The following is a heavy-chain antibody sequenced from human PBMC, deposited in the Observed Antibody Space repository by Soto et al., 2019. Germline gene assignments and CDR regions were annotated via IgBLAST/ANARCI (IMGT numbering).Heavy chain of an antibody. D-gene: IGHD3-10*01. CDR3: ASDEGIRGFDS. Sequence: QVQLVQSGDEVKKSGASVKVSCKASGYTFSNYGISWVRQAPGQGLEWMGWISGYNGLTAYAQNVQGRVTMTIDTPTRTVFMELTSLRSNDTAVYYFASDEGIRGFDSWGQGTLVTVSS. CDR2: ISGYNGLT. J-gene: IGHJ4*02. V-gene: IGHV1-18*04. CDR1: GYTFSNYG.